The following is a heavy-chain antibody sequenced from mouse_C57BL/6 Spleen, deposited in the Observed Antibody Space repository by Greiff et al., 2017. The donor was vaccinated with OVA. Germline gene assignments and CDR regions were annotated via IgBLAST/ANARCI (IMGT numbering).Heavy chain of an antibody. CDR3: TRDRAYYGGDAMDY. CDR1: GFTFSSYA. CDR2: ISSGGDYI. J-gene: IGHJ4*01. D-gene: IGHD1-1*01. V-gene: IGHV5-9-1*02. Sequence: EVKVEESGEGLVKPGGSLKLSCAASGFTFSSYAMSWVRQTPEKRLEWVAYISSGGDYIYYADTVKGRFTISGDNARNTLYLQMSSLKSEDTAMYYCTRDRAYYGGDAMDYWGQGTSVTVSS.